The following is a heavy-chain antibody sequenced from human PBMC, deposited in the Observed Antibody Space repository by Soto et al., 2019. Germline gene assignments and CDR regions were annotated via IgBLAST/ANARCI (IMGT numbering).Heavy chain of an antibody. D-gene: IGHD1-26*01. CDR1: GGSISSYY. Sequence: PSETLSLTCTVSGGSISSYYWSWIRQPPGKGLEWIGYIYYSGSTNYNPSLKSRVTISVDTSKNQFSLKLSSVTAADTAVYYCARLGLPYFVFDPWGQGTLVTVSS. V-gene: IGHV4-59*08. CDR3: ARLGLPYFVFDP. J-gene: IGHJ5*02. CDR2: IYYSGST.